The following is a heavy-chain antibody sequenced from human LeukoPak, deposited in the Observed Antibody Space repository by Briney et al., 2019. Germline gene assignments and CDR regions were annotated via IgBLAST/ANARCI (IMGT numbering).Heavy chain of an antibody. CDR1: GFTFSSYW. Sequence: GGSLRLSCAASGFTFSSYWMHWVRQAPGKGLVWVSRINSDGSSTSYADSVKGRFTISRDNAKNTLFLQMNSLTAEDTAVYYCASGTMSTYDYWGQGTLVTVSS. D-gene: IGHD5-24*01. V-gene: IGHV3-74*01. J-gene: IGHJ4*02. CDR2: INSDGSST. CDR3: ASGTMSTYDY.